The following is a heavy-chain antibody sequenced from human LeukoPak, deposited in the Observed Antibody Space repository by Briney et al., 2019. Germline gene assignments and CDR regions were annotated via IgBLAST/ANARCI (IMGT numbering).Heavy chain of an antibody. Sequence: GRSLRLSCTASGFTFSSYGLHWVRNCPGKGRGWVAVILYDGSNKYYADPSKARLTTSRDNSKNPLYLQMNSLRAEDTAMYYCARGRNRKRWYSGYCDYWGQGTLVSVSS. J-gene: IGHJ4*02. CDR2: ILYDGSNK. D-gene: IGHD2-15*01. CDR3: ARGRNRKRWYSGYCDY. V-gene: IGHV3-33*01. CDR1: GFTFSSYG.